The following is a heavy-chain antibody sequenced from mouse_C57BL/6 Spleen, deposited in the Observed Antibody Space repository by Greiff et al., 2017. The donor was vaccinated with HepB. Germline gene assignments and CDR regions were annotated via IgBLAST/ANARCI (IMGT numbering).Heavy chain of an antibody. CDR1: GYAFSSSW. CDR2: IYPGDGDT. Sequence: VKLQQSGPELVKPGASVKISCKASGYAFSSSWMNWVKQRPGKGLEWIGRIYPGDGDTNYNGKFKGKATLTADKSSSPAYMQLSSLTSEDSAVYFCARQNGYYWYFDVWGTGTTVTVSS. D-gene: IGHD2-2*01. V-gene: IGHV1-82*01. CDR3: ARQNGYYWYFDV. J-gene: IGHJ1*03.